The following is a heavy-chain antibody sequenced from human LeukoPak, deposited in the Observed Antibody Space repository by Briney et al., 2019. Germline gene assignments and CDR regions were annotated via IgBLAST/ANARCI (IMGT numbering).Heavy chain of an antibody. J-gene: IGHJ4*02. CDR2: ISSSSNFI. CDR3: ARSRYDYIWGIDY. Sequence: GGSLRLSCAASGFTFSSYSMNWVRQAPGKGLEWVSSISSSSNFIYYADSVKGRFNISRDNAKNSLFMQMTSLRAEDTAVFYCARSRYDYIWGIDYWGQGTLVTISS. CDR1: GFTFSSYS. V-gene: IGHV3-21*01. D-gene: IGHD3-16*01.